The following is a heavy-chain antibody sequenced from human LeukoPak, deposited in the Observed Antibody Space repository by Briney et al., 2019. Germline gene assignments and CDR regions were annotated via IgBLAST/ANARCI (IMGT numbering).Heavy chain of an antibody. Sequence: SQTLSLTCAISGDSVSGNSAAWNWIRQSPSRGLEWLGRTYYRSKWYNDYAVSVKSRITINPDTSKNQFSLKLSSVTAADTAVYYCARAQAKYFTADYYYMDVWGKGTTVTISS. CDR3: ARAQAKYFTADYYYMDV. J-gene: IGHJ6*03. CDR2: TYYRSKWYN. D-gene: IGHD3-9*01. V-gene: IGHV6-1*01. CDR1: GDSVSGNSAA.